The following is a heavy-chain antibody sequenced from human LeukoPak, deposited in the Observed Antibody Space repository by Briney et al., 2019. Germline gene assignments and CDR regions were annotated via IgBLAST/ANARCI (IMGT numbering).Heavy chain of an antibody. CDR1: GFTFSGYP. V-gene: IGHV3-30-3*01. D-gene: IGHD2-2*02. CDR2: ISYDGSNK. Sequence: PGGSLRLSCAASGFTFSGYPIHWVRQAPGKGLEWVAVISYDGSNKYYADSVKGRFTISRDNSKNTLYLQMNSLRAEDTAVYYCARVGCSSTSCYTGLGYYYYGMDVWGQGTTVTVSS. CDR3: ARVGCSSTSCYTGLGYYYYGMDV. J-gene: IGHJ6*02.